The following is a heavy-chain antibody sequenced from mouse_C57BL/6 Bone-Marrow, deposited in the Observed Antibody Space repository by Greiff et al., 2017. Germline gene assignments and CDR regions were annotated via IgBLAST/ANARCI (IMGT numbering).Heavy chain of an antibody. D-gene: IGHD1-1*01. Sequence: QVQLQQPGAELVMPGASVKLSCKASGYTFNSYWMHWVKQRPGQGLEWIGEIDPSDSYTNYNQKFKGKSTLTVDKSSSTAYLQLSSLTSEDSAVYYSARENDGSSDLWYFDVWGTGTTVTVSS. CDR2: IDPSDSYT. J-gene: IGHJ1*03. V-gene: IGHV1-69*01. CDR1: GYTFNSYW. CDR3: ARENDGSSDLWYFDV.